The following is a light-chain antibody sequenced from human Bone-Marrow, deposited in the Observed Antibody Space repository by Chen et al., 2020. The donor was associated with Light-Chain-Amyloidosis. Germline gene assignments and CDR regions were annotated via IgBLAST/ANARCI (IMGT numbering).Light chain of an antibody. CDR1: ESISFY. J-gene: IGKJ5*01. CDR3: QQRSSWPT. Sequence: EIVLTQSPATVSLSPGDTATLSCRASESISFYLTWYQQKPGQAPRLLIYDVSHRATGIPARFSGSGSGTDFTLTITNLEPDDFAVYYCQQRSSWPTFGQGTRLEI. V-gene: IGKV3-11*01. CDR2: DVS.